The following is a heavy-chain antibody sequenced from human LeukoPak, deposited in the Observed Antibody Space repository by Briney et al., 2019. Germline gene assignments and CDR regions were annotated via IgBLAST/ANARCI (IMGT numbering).Heavy chain of an antibody. Sequence: GASVKVSCKASGATFSSYAINWVRQAPGQGLEWMGRIIPMLGTVNYAQMFQGRVTIIADKFTSTAYMEVSSLRSEDTAVYYCARDQKVGATPYFGMDVWGQGTTVTVSS. J-gene: IGHJ6*02. CDR1: GATFSSYA. CDR2: IIPMLGTV. V-gene: IGHV1-69*04. CDR3: ARDQKVGATPYFGMDV. D-gene: IGHD1-26*01.